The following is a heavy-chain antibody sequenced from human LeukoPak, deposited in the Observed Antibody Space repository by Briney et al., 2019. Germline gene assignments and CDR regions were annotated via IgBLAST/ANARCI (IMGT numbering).Heavy chain of an antibody. CDR2: IYYSGST. Sequence: SETLSLTCTVSGGSISSYYWSWIRQPPGKGLEWIGYIYYSGSTNYNPPLKSRVTISVDTSKNQFSLKLRSVTAADTAVYYCARTMVILKWFDPWGQGTLVTVSS. V-gene: IGHV4-59*01. CDR1: GGSISSYY. CDR3: ARTMVILKWFDP. D-gene: IGHD3-10*01. J-gene: IGHJ5*02.